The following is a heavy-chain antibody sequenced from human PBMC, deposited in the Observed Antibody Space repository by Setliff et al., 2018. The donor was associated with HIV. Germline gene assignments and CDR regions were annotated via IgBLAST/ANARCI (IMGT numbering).Heavy chain of an antibody. J-gene: IGHJ4*02. CDR3: ARDLNFWSGYDHLG. Sequence: GSLRLSCAASGFTFSSYSMNWVRQAPGKGLEWVSSISSSSSYIYYADSVKGRFTISRDNAKNSLYLQMNSLRAEDTAVYYCARDLNFWSGYDHLGWGQGTLVTVSS. V-gene: IGHV3-21*01. D-gene: IGHD3-3*01. CDR1: GFTFSSYS. CDR2: ISSSSSYI.